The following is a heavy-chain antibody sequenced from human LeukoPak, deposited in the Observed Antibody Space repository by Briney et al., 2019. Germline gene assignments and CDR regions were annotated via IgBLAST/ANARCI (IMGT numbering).Heavy chain of an antibody. V-gene: IGHV1-2*02. J-gene: IGHJ3*02. CDR3: ARRIRDSSGYLHDAFDI. CDR1: GYTFTGCY. CDR2: INPNSGGT. D-gene: IGHD3-22*01. Sequence: ASVKVSCKASGYTFTGCYMHWVRQAPGQGLEWMGWINPNSGGTNYAQKFQGRVTMTRDTSISTAYMELSRLRSDDTAVYYCARRIRDSSGYLHDAFDIWGQGTMVTVSS.